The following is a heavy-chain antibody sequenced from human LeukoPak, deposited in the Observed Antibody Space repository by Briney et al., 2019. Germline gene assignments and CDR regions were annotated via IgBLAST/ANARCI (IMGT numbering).Heavy chain of an antibody. D-gene: IGHD5-12*01. CDR3: AREAVGYSGYYFDY. CDR1: GGSFSGYY. Sequence: PSETLSLTCAVYGGSFSGYYWSWIRQPPGKGLEWIGEINHSGSTNYNPSLKSRVTMSVDTSKNQFSLKLSSVTAADTAVYYCAREAVGYSGYYFDYWGQGTLVTVSS. CDR2: INHSGST. V-gene: IGHV4-34*01. J-gene: IGHJ4*02.